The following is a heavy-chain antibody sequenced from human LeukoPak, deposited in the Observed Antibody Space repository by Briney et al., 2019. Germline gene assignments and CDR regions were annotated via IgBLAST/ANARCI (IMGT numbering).Heavy chain of an antibody. J-gene: IGHJ4*02. V-gene: IGHV1-24*01. Sequence: ASVKVSCKVSGYTLTELSMHWVRQAPGKGLEWMGGFDPEDGKTIYAQKFKGRVTMTDDTSTDTAYMELSSLRSEDTAVYYCARVGYYYGAGSHFKALDSWGQGTLVIVSS. D-gene: IGHD3-10*01. CDR3: ARVGYYYGAGSHFKALDS. CDR2: FDPEDGKT. CDR1: GYTLTELS.